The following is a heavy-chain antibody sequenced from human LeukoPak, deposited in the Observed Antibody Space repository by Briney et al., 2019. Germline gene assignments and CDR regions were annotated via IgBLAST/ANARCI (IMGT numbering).Heavy chain of an antibody. Sequence: SQTLSLTCAISGDSVSSNSAAWNWIRQSPSRGLEWLGRTYYRSKWYNDYAVSVKSRITINPDTSKNQFSLQLNSVTPEDTAVYYCARGVTWGGPGYHYYMDVWGKGTTVTVSS. CDR3: ARGVTWGGPGYHYYMDV. D-gene: IGHD7-27*01. V-gene: IGHV6-1*01. CDR1: GDSVSSNSAA. J-gene: IGHJ6*03. CDR2: TYYRSKWYN.